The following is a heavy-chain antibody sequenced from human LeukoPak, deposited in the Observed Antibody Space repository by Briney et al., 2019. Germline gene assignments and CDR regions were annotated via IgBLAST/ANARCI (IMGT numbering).Heavy chain of an antibody. D-gene: IGHD6-19*01. J-gene: IGHJ4*02. CDR2: ISSSTYI. CDR3: ARDLNTGYSSGWYIDY. CDR1: GFTFSTYS. V-gene: IGHV3-21*01. Sequence: GRSLGLSCAASGFTFSTYSMNWVRQAPGKGLEWVSSISSSTYIYYADSVKGRFTISRDNAKNSLYLQMNSLRAEDTAVYYCARDLNTGYSSGWYIDYWGQGTLVTVSS.